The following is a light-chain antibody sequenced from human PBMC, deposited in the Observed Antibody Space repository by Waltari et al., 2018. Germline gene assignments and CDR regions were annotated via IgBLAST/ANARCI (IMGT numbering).Light chain of an antibody. CDR1: QSISTW. V-gene: IGKV1-5*03. CDR3: QQYNSYPLT. CDR2: KAS. J-gene: IGKJ4*01. Sequence: IQMTQPPSTLSASVGDRVTITCRASQSISTWLAWYQQKPGKAPKLLFYKASSLESGVPSRFSGSGSGTEFTLTISSLQPDDFATYYCQQYNSYPLTFGGGTKVEIK.